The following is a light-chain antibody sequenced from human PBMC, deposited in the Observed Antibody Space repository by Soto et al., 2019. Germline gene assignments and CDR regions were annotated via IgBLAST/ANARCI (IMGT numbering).Light chain of an antibody. J-gene: IGKJ1*01. CDR3: QQYGSSPWT. CDR1: QSVRSY. Sequence: EIMLTQSPATLPLSPGARATLSCRASQSVRSYLAWYQQQPGQAPRLLIYDASNRATGVPDRFSGSGSGTDFTLTISRLEPEDFAVYYCQQYGSSPWTFGQGTKVDIK. V-gene: IGKV3-20*01. CDR2: DAS.